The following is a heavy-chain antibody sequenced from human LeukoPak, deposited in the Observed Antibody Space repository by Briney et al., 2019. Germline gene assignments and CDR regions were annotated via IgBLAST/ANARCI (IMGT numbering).Heavy chain of an antibody. D-gene: IGHD3-10*01. CDR2: ISGSGGST. J-gene: IGHJ3*02. CDR3: AKVRGGNLDAFDI. CDR1: GFTFSSYA. V-gene: IGHV3-23*01. Sequence: GGSLRLSCAASGFTFSSYAMSWVRQAPGKGLEWVSNISGSGGSTYYADSVKGRITISRDNSKNTLYLQMNGLRAEDTAVYYCAKVRGGNLDAFDIWGQGTMVTVSS.